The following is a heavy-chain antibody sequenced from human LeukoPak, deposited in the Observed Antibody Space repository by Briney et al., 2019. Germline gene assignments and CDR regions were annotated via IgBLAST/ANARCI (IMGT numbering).Heavy chain of an antibody. V-gene: IGHV3-30*18. CDR2: ISFDGNNK. CDR1: GFTFSSYG. Sequence: PGGSLRLSCAASGFTFSSYGLHWVRQAPGKGLEWVAVISFDGNNKYYADSVKGRFTISRDNSKNTLYLQMNSLRAEDTAVYHCAKVAAAAQGDFDYWGQGTLVTVSS. D-gene: IGHD6-13*01. CDR3: AKVAAAAQGDFDY. J-gene: IGHJ4*02.